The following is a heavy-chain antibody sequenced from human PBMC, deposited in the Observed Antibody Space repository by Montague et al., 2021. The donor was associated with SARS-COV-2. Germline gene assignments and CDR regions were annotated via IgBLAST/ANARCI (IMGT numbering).Heavy chain of an antibody. Sequence: SLRLSCAASGFSFSGHWMHWVRQRPGKRLEWVSRSNYDGTDRSYADFVKGRFTISRDNAKNTLHLEVNSLGAEDTAVYHCARDARNWNRVDYWGQGTLVTVS. J-gene: IGHJ4*02. CDR3: ARDARNWNRVDY. CDR2: SNYDGTDR. V-gene: IGHV3-74*01. D-gene: IGHD1-1*01. CDR1: GFSFSGHW.